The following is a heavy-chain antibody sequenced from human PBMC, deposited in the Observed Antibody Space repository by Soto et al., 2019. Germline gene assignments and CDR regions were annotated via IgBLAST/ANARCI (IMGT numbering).Heavy chain of an antibody. J-gene: IGHJ3*02. D-gene: IGHD2-15*01. CDR2: IYYSGST. CDR3: ARVRTYCSGGSCYGDAFDI. Sequence: SETLSVTCTVSGGSISSYYWSWIRQPPGKRLEWIGYIYYSGSTNYNPSLKSRVTISVDTSKNQFSLKLSSVTAADTAVYCCARVRTYCSGGSCYGDAFDILGHGTMVTAS. CDR1: GGSISSYY. V-gene: IGHV4-59*01.